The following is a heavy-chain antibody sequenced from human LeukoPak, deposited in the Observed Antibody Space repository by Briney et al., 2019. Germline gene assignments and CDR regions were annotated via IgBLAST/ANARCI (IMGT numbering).Heavy chain of an antibody. V-gene: IGHV1-69*05. CDR1: GGTFSSYA. CDR3: ARDTMVVMTFDY. J-gene: IGHJ4*02. CDR2: IIPIFGTA. D-gene: IGHD2-15*01. Sequence: GASVKVSCRASGGTFSSYAISWVRQAPGRGLEWMGRIIPIFGTANYAQKFQGRVTITTDESTSTAYMELSSLRSEDTAVYYCARDTMVVMTFDYWGQGTLVTVSS.